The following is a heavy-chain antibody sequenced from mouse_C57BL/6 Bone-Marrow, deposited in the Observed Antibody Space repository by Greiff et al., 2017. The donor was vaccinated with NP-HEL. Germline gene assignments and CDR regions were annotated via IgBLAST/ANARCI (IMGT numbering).Heavy chain of an antibody. CDR3: ARTDYGSSSGLYFDV. CDR1: GYTFTSYW. V-gene: IGHV1-7*01. D-gene: IGHD1-1*01. Sequence: VKLQQSGAELAKPGASVKLSCKASGYTFTSYWMHWVKQRPGQGQEWIGYINPSSGYTKYNQKFKDKDTLTADKSSSTAYMQLSSLTYEDSAVYYCARTDYGSSSGLYFDVWGTGTTVTVSS. J-gene: IGHJ1*03. CDR2: INPSSGYT.